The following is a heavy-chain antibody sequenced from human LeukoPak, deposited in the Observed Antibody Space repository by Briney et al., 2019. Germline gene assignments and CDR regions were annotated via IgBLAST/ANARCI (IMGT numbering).Heavy chain of an antibody. Sequence: GGSLRLSCAASGFTVSSNYMSWVRQAPGKGLEWVSVIYSGGSTYYADSVKGRFTISRDNSKNTLYLQMNSLRAEDTAVYYCATTGKGWWFDPWGQGTLVTVSS. CDR1: GFTVSSNY. CDR3: ATTGKGWWFDP. V-gene: IGHV3-53*01. J-gene: IGHJ5*02. CDR2: IYSGGST. D-gene: IGHD1-1*01.